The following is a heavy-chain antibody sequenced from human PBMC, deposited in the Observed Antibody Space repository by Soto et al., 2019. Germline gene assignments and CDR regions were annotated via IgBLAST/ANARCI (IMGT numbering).Heavy chain of an antibody. D-gene: IGHD2-15*01. CDR1: GFTFHDYG. CDR2: SNWNGGIT. V-gene: IGHV3-20*04. Sequence: EVQLVESGGAVVRPGGSLRLSCAASGFTFHDYGMSWVRQGPGKGLEWVAGSNWNGGITFHADPVKGRFTISRDNAKNSLYLQMNSLTAEDTALYSCARGHCRGGSCYSLDYYYYYMDVWGKGTTVTVSS. J-gene: IGHJ6*03. CDR3: ARGHCRGGSCYSLDYYYYYMDV.